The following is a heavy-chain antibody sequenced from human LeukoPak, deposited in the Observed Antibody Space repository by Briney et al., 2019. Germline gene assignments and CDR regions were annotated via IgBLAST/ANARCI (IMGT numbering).Heavy chain of an antibody. J-gene: IGHJ4*02. D-gene: IGHD3-10*01. CDR1: GFTFSSYA. V-gene: IGHV3-23*01. CDR2: VSGSGAHT. CDR3: AQLRTSGSYSGKVFDY. Sequence: GGSLRLSCAASGFTFSSYAMTWVRQAPGKGLQWVSAVSGSGAHTYYADSVKGRFTISRDNSKNTLYLQMNSLRAEDTAVYYCAQLRTSGSYSGKVFDYWGQGTLVTVSS.